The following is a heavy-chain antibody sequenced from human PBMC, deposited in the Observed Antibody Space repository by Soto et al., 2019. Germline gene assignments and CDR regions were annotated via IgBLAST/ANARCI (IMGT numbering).Heavy chain of an antibody. CDR3: AIGRRKTSGSNTWFDP. CDR2: INQDGGWT. D-gene: IGHD2-15*01. J-gene: IGHJ5*02. Sequence: GGSRRLSCVASGFTFISSFMGWVRQAPGKGLEWVANINQDGGWTYYVASVECRFTISRDTAKDSLYLQMQRLRAEDTAIYFCAIGRRKTSGSNTWFDPWGRGTQVTVSS. CDR1: GFTFISSF. V-gene: IGHV3-7*03.